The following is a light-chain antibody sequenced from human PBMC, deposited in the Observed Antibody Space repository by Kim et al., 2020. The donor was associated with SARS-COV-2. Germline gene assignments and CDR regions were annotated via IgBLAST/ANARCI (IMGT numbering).Light chain of an antibody. CDR3: QQLDSYPIT. Sequence: IQLTQSPSSLSTSVGDRVTITCRASQVISSYVAWYQQKPGKAPKLLIYAASTLQTGVPSRFSGSGSGTDFTLSISSLQPEDFATYYCQQLDSYPITFGQGTRLEIK. J-gene: IGKJ5*01. V-gene: IGKV1-9*01. CDR2: AAS. CDR1: QVISSY.